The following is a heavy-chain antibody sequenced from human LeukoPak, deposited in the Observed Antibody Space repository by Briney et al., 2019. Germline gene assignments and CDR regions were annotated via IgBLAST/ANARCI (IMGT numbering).Heavy chain of an antibody. CDR3: ARDLTWEAFDI. V-gene: IGHV4-59*01. D-gene: IGHD7-27*01. CDR1: GGSISSYY. J-gene: IGHJ3*02. Sequence: PSETLSLTCTVSGGSISSYYWSWIRQPPGKGLEWIGYIYYSGSTNYNPSLKSRVTISVDTSKNQFSLKLSSVTAADTAVYYCARDLTWEAFDIWGQGTMVTVSS. CDR2: IYYSGST.